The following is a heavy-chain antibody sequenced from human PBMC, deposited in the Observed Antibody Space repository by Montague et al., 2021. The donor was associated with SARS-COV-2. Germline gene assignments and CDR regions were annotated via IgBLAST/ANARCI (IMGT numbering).Heavy chain of an antibody. CDR3: ARGRQHFNMIVVVMTGGGYYFDY. CDR2: INHRGTS. J-gene: IGHJ4*02. Sequence: SETLSLTCAAYGGSFSDYYWSWIRQPPGKGLEWIGEINHRGTSKYNPSLKSRVSISLDTSKNQFSLYLSSVTAADTAVYYCARGRQHFNMIVVVMTGGGYYFDYWGQGTLVAVSS. V-gene: IGHV4-34*01. CDR1: GGSFSDYY. D-gene: IGHD3-22*01.